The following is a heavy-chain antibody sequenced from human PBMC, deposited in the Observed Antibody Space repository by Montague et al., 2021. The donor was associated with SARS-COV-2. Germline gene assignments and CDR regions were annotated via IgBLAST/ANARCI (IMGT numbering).Heavy chain of an antibody. Sequence: SLRLSFAASGFTFSSYAMHWVRQAPGKGLEWVAVISYDGSNKYYADSVKGRFTISRDNSKNTLYLQMNSLRAEDTAVYYCARSTGSYWAPFVNWGQGTLVTVSS. J-gene: IGHJ4*02. D-gene: IGHD1-26*01. V-gene: IGHV3-30-3*01. CDR3: ARSTGSYWAPFVN. CDR2: ISYDGSNK. CDR1: GFTFSSYA.